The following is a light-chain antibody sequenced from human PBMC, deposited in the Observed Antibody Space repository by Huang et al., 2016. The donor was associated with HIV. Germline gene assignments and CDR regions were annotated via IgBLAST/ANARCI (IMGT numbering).Light chain of an antibody. CDR1: QDISIL. V-gene: IGKV1-12*01. CDR2: SAY. CDR3: LQADISPRS. Sequence: DIQMTQSPSSVSASEGDTVTITCRASQDISILLAWYKQKPREAPTLLSHSAYILVSGVPSSFSGSVSWTNFSLTINGLRPDDFATYYCLQADISPRSFGQGTRLDIQ. J-gene: IGKJ5*01.